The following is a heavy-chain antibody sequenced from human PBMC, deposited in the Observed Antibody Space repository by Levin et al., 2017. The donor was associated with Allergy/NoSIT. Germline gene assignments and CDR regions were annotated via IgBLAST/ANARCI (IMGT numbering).Heavy chain of an antibody. J-gene: IGHJ5*02. D-gene: IGHD4-17*01. Sequence: GGSLRLSCKASGYTFTGYYMHWVRQAPGQGLEWMGWINPNSGGTNYAQKFQGRVTMTRDTSISTAYMELSRLRSDDTAVYYCARDGDGDSGWGNWFDPWGQGTLVTVSS. CDR2: INPNSGGT. CDR3: ARDGDGDSGWGNWFDP. CDR1: GYTFTGYY. V-gene: IGHV1-2*02.